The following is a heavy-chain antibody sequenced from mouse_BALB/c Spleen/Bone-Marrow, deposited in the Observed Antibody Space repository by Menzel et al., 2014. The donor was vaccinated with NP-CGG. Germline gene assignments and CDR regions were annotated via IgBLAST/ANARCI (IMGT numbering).Heavy chain of an antibody. CDR2: ISNLAYSI. Sequence: EVQGVESGGGLVQPGGSRKLSCAASGFTFSDYGMAWVRRAPGKGPEWVAFISNLAYSIYYADTVTGRFTISRENAKNTLYLEMSSLRSEDTAMYYCARDYYGSSYWYFDVWGAGTTVTVSS. CDR1: GFTFSDYG. V-gene: IGHV5-15*02. CDR3: ARDYYGSSYWYFDV. D-gene: IGHD1-1*01. J-gene: IGHJ1*01.